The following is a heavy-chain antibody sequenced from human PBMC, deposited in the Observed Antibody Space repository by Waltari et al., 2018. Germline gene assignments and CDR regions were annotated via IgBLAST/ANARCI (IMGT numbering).Heavy chain of an antibody. V-gene: IGHV4-4*07. CDR2: IEITGST. Sequence: QVPLQESGPGLVKPSETLSLTCSVSGGSISSYYLNWIRQPAGKGLEWIGRIEITGSTNYNPSPKRRVTLPVDKSKKQFSLMLTSVTAADTAVYYCGRGTPWSGMDVWGQGTTVTVSS. CDR3: GRGTPWSGMDV. CDR1: GGSISSYY. D-gene: IGHD3-3*01. J-gene: IGHJ6*02.